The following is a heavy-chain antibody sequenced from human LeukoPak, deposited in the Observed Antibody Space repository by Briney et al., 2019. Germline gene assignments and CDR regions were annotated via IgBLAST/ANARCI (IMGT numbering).Heavy chain of an antibody. D-gene: IGHD2-2*03. V-gene: IGHV4-39*07. J-gene: IGHJ5*02. CDR1: GASISSTAHY. CDR2: IYHSGSS. Sequence: SETLSLTCTVSGASISSTAHYWAWIRQSPGKGLEWIASIYHSGSSYYNPSLKSRLTISLDTSKRHLSLNLSSVTASDTANSYGARAPGYCSGASCYFRFDPWGQGTLVTVSS. CDR3: ARAPGYCSGASCYFRFDP.